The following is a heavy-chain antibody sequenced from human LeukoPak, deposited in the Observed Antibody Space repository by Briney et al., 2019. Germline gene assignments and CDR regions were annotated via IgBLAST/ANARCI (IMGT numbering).Heavy chain of an antibody. D-gene: IGHD1-26*01. CDR1: GVPINTYY. V-gene: IGHV4-4*09. CDR3: AAGPWELDF. CDR2: IYNGGNP. J-gene: IGHJ4*02. Sequence: SETLSLTCTVSGVPINTYYASWIRQAPGKGLEFIGFIYNGGNPNYNPSLKSRATISVDTSNNQFSLRLTSVTAADTAMYYCAAGPWELDFWGQGTLVTVSS.